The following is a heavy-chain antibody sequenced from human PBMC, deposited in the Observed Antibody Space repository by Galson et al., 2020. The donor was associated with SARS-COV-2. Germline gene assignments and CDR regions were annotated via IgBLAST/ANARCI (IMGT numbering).Heavy chain of an antibody. CDR1: GASIRSYY. CDR2: IYHSGTT. CDR3: ASQSEGFDY. V-gene: IGHV4-59*08. J-gene: IGHJ4*02. Sequence: SQTLSLTCIVSGASIRSYYWNWIRQSPGKGLEWIGYIYHSGTTDYNPSLKSRVTISLDTSKNQFSLKLTSVTAADTAVYYCASQSEGFDYWGQGTRVTVSS.